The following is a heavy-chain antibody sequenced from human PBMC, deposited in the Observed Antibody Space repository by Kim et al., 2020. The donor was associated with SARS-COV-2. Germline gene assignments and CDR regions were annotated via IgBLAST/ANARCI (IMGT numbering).Heavy chain of an antibody. V-gene: IGHV4-34*01. J-gene: IGHJ4*02. CDR1: GGSFSGYY. D-gene: IGHD3-22*01. CDR3: ARVDHDSSGYYSYYFDY. Sequence: SETLSLTCAVYGGSFSGYYWSWIRQPPGKGLEWIGEINHSGSTNYNPSLKSRVTISVDTSKNQFSLKLSSVTAADTAVYYCARVDHDSSGYYSYYFDYWGQGTLVTVSS. CDR2: INHSGST.